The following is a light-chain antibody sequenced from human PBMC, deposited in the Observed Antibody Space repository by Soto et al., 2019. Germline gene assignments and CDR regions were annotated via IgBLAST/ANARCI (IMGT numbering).Light chain of an antibody. J-gene: IGKJ4*01. CDR3: QQSFSPLPT. CDR2: AAS. CDR1: QTLNNY. V-gene: IGKV1-39*01. Sequence: DIQMTQSPSSVSASVGDRITITCRASQTLNNYLTWFQQKPGKAPKVPIYAASILQRGVPSRFSGSGSGEEFTLTIGSLNLKVFATSYGQQSFSPLPTFGGGTKGDIK.